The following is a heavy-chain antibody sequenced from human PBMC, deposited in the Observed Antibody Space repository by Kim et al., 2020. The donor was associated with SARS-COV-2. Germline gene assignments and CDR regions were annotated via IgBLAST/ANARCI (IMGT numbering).Heavy chain of an antibody. CDR2: K. V-gene: IGHV3-7*03. CDR3: AREGLRDWFDP. Sequence: KYTVDAVKGRFTISRDNAKNSLYLQMSSLRAEDTAVYYCAREGLRDWFDPWGQGTLVTVSS. J-gene: IGHJ5*02.